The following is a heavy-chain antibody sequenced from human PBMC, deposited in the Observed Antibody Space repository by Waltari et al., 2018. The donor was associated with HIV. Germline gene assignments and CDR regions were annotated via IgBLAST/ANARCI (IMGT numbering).Heavy chain of an antibody. J-gene: IGHJ6*02. CDR1: GFSFSDSD. CDR3: HRRGKLFRGVVDLDV. V-gene: IGHV3-73*01. D-gene: IGHD3-10*01. CDR2: SRNRTDRLAT. Sequence: EVQLVQSGGGLVQPGGSLKVSCAASGFSFSDSDVHWVRQAPGKGLEWIGRSRNRTDRLATAYVASVKGRFIMSRDDSENKAYLQMSSLKTEDTAVYYCHRRGKLFRGVVDLDVWGQGTTVIVSS.